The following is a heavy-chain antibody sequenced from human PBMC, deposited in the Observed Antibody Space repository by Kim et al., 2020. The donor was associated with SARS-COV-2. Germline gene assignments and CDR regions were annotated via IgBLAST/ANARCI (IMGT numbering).Heavy chain of an antibody. V-gene: IGHV3-23*03. CDR3: AKGYYDSSVTGFDY. CDR1: GFTFTSYA. J-gene: IGHJ4*02. D-gene: IGHD3-22*01. CDR2: IYSGGSST. Sequence: GGSLRLSCAASGFTFTSYAMSWVRQAPGKGLEWVSVIYSGGSSTYYADSVKGRFTIFRDNSKNTLYLQMNSLRAEDTAVYYCAKGYYDSSVTGFDYWGQGTLVTVSS.